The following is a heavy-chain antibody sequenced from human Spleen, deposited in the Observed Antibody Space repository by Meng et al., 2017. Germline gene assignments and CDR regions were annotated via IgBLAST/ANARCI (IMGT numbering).Heavy chain of an antibody. CDR2: FSYSGAT. J-gene: IGHJ4*02. Sequence: QVQLQDSGPGAVKPSQTLSITCTFPGDSISSADYYCNWIRQPPGNGLECIRYFSYSGATHNTPSLKSRVTISPDTSKNQLSLKLSSVTAADMAVYYCARVLRSTRHFDYWGQGALVTVSS. CDR1: GDSISSADYY. CDR3: ARVLRSTRHFDY. V-gene: IGHV4-30-4*01.